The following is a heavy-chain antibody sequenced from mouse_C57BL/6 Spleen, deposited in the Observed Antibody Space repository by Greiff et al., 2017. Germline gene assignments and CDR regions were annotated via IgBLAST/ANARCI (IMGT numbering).Heavy chain of an antibody. CDR1: GYTFTDYE. CDR2: IDPETGGT. J-gene: IGHJ2*01. Sequence: QVQLKESGAELVRPGASVTLSCKASGYTFTDYEMHWVKQTPVHGLEWIGAIDPETGGTAYNQKFKGKAILTADKSSSTAYMALRSLTSDDSAVYYCTRGVYYYGSLYYFDYWGQGTTLTVSS. D-gene: IGHD1-1*01. CDR3: TRGVYYYGSLYYFDY. V-gene: IGHV1-15*01.